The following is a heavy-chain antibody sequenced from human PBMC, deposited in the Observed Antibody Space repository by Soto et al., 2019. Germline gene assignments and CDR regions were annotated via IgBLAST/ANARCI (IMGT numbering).Heavy chain of an antibody. CDR1: GDSVSSNSAA. CDR3: ARDFGPLLWFGELRFNYYFGKQV. Sequence: SQTHSLTCAISGDSVSSNSAAWNWIRQSPSRGLGWLGRTYYRSKWYNDYAVSVKSRITINPDTSKNQFSLQLNSVTPEDTAVYDCARDFGPLLWFGELRFNYYFGKQVWW. CDR2: TYYRSKWYN. V-gene: IGHV6-1*01. J-gene: IGHJ6*01. D-gene: IGHD3-10*01.